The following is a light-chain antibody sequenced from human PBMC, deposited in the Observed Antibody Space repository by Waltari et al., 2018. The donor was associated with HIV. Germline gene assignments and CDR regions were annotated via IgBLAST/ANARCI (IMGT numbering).Light chain of an antibody. Sequence: DIVMTQSPDSLAVSLGERAPITCKYSQSVLYSSNNKNYLAWYQQKPGQPPKLLIYWTSTRASGVPDRFSGSGSATEFTLTISSLQAEDVAVYYCQQYYSTPYTFGQGTKLQIK. CDR3: QQYYSTPYT. CDR1: QSVLYSSNNKNY. V-gene: IGKV4-1*01. CDR2: WTS. J-gene: IGKJ2*01.